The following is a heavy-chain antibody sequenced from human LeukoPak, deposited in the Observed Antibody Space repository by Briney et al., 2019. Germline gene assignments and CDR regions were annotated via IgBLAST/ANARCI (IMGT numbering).Heavy chain of an antibody. CDR1: GYTFTGYY. D-gene: IGHD3-22*01. Sequence: ASVKVSCKASGYTFTGYYMHWVRQAPGQGLEWMGRINPNSGGTNYAQKFQGRVTMTRDTSISTAYMELSRLRSDDTAVYYCARAKYYYDSSGHPEDYWGLGTLVTVSS. CDR2: INPNSGGT. CDR3: ARAKYYYDSSGHPEDY. V-gene: IGHV1-2*06. J-gene: IGHJ4*02.